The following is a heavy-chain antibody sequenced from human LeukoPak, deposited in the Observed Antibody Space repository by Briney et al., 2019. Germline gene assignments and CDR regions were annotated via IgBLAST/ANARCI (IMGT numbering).Heavy chain of an antibody. Sequence: SETLSLTCTVSGYSISSGYYWGWIRQPPGKGLEWIGSTYHSGSTYYNPSLKSRVTISVDTSKNQFSLKLSSVTAADTAVYYCARAGGYSGYDSGVFDYWGQGTLVTVSS. CDR2: TYHSGST. J-gene: IGHJ4*02. CDR1: GYSISSGYY. CDR3: ARAGGYSGYDSGVFDY. V-gene: IGHV4-38-2*02. D-gene: IGHD5-12*01.